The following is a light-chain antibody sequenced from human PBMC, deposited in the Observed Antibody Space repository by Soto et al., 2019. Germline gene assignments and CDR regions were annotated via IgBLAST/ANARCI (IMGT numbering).Light chain of an antibody. CDR2: EVS. CDR3: CSSTGISTLL. Sequence: QSVLTQPASVSGSPGQSITISCTGTTSDIGTYSYVSWYQQHAGKAPKLIIYEVSHRPSGVSNRFSGSKPGSTASLTISGLQAEDEAHYCCSSTGISTLLFATGTKVTVL. J-gene: IGLJ1*01. V-gene: IGLV2-14*01. CDR1: TSDIGTYSY.